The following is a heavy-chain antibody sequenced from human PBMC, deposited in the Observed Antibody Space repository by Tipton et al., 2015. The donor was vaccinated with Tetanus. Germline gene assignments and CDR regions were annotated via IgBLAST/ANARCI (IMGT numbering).Heavy chain of an antibody. J-gene: IGHJ4*02. V-gene: IGHV4-59*01. CDR2: IDYFGST. Sequence: LRLSCTVSGGSISTYHWNWFRLSPGKGLEWIGYIDYFGSTKINPSLKSRVAMSVDTAANQLSLKLTSVTSADTAVYYCARTSGYMYSDCWGQGTLVTVSS. CDR3: ARTSGYMYSDC. D-gene: IGHD3-3*01. CDR1: GGSISTYH.